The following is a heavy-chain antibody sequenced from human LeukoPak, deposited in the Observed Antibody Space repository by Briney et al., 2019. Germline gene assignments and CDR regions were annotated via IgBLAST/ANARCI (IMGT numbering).Heavy chain of an antibody. CDR3: ASSRSMTTRFDY. CDR2: INPSGGST. D-gene: IGHD4-11*01. J-gene: IGHJ4*02. CDR1: GYTFTSYY. V-gene: IGHV1-46*01. Sequence: ASVKVSCKASGYTFTSYYMHWVRQAPGQGLEWMGIINPSGGSTSYAQKFQGRVTMTRDTSTSTVYMELSSLRSEDTAVYYCASSRSMTTRFDYWGQGTLVTVSP.